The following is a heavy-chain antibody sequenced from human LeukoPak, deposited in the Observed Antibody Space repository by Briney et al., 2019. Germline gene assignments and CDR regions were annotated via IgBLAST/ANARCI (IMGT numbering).Heavy chain of an antibody. Sequence: ASVKVSCKASGGTFSSYAISWVRQAPGQGLEWMGGIIPIFGTANYAQKFQGRVTITADESTSTAYMELSSLRSEDTAVYYCACVQLERPGAFDIWGQGTMVTVSS. V-gene: IGHV1-69*01. CDR1: GGTFSSYA. J-gene: IGHJ3*02. CDR3: ACVQLERPGAFDI. CDR2: IIPIFGTA. D-gene: IGHD1-1*01.